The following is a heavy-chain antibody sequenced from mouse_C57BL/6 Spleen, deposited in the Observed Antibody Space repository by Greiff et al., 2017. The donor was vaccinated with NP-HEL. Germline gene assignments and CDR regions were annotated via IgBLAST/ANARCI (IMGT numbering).Heavy chain of an antibody. D-gene: IGHD1-1*01. CDR2: IDPEDGDT. CDR3: TTGYCGSSHVFAY. Sequence: VHVKQSGAELVRPGASVKLSCTASGFNFKDYFMHWVKQRPEQGLEWIGRIDPEDGDTEYAPKFQGKATMTADTSSNTAYLQLSSLTCEDTAVYYCTTGYCGSSHVFAYWGQGTLVTVSA. J-gene: IGHJ3*01. CDR1: GFNFKDYF. V-gene: IGHV14-1*01.